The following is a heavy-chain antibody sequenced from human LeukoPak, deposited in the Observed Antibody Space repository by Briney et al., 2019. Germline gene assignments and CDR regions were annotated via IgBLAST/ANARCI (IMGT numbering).Heavy chain of an antibody. J-gene: IGHJ4*02. Sequence: SVKVSCKASGGTFSSYAISWVRQAPGQGLEWMGRIIPILGIAKDAQKFQGRVTITADYSTSTAYMELSSLRSQDTAVYYCARVSTTDSWDYWGQGTLVTVSS. CDR3: ARVSTTDSWDY. D-gene: IGHD2/OR15-2a*01. V-gene: IGHV1-69*04. CDR2: IIPILGIA. CDR1: GGTFSSYA.